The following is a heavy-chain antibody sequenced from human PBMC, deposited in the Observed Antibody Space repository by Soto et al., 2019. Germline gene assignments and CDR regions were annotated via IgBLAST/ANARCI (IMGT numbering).Heavy chain of an antibody. Sequence: QVQLVQSGAEVKKPGASVKVFCMASGYNFANYYMHWVRQAPGQGPEWMGIIDPDGGSTSYAQKVQGRVSMTSDTSTSTIYMELSSLRSEDTAVYYCASLIGVDVLRDYWGQGTLVTVSS. D-gene: IGHD3-3*01. CDR1: GYNFANYY. V-gene: IGHV1-46*01. CDR2: IDPDGGST. J-gene: IGHJ4*02. CDR3: ASLIGVDVLRDY.